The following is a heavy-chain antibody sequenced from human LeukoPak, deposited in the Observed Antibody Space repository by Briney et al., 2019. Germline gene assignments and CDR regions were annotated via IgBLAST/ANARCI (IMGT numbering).Heavy chain of an antibody. J-gene: IGHJ4*02. CDR3: ARDSWPEVVRFDY. CDR1: GYSISSGYY. D-gene: IGHD1-14*01. CDR2: IYHGGST. V-gene: IGHV4-38-2*02. Sequence: SETLSLTCTVSGYSISSGYYWGWIRQPPGKGLEWIGSIYHGGSTYYSPSLKSRVTISVDTSKNQFSLKLSSVTAADTAVYFCARDSWPEVVRFDYWGQGTLVTVSS.